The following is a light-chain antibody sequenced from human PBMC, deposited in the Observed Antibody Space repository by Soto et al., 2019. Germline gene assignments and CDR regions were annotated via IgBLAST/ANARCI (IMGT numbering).Light chain of an antibody. CDR1: QGISNY. Sequence: DIQMTQSPSSLSASVGDRVTITCRASQGISNYLAWYQQRPGKVPKLLIYSASTLQSGVPSRFSGSGSGTDFTLTISSLQPEDVATYYCQKYNSARWTFGQGTKVEIK. CDR3: QKYNSARWT. CDR2: SAS. J-gene: IGKJ1*01. V-gene: IGKV1-27*01.